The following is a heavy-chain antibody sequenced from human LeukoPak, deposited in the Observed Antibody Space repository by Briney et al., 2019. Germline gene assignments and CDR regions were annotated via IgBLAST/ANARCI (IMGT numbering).Heavy chain of an antibody. V-gene: IGHV3-23*01. CDR2: LSGSGNNT. J-gene: IGHJ4*02. Sequence: GGSLRLSCAASGFTFSSYAMRWVRQAPGKGLEWVSALSGSGNNTYYADPVKGRFTISRDNSKNTLYLLMNSLRADDTAVYYCARIDIGGNSGYWGQGTLVIVSS. CDR1: GFTFSSYA. CDR3: ARIDIGGNSGY. D-gene: IGHD3-16*01.